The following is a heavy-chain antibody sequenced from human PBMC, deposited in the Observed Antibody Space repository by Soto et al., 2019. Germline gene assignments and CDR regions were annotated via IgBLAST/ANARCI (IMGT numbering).Heavy chain of an antibody. Sequence: QVQLQQWGAGLLKPSETLSLTCGVYGGSFSGYFWSCIRQPPGSGLEWIGEINHSGSTNYNPSLKSRVTIAEDTSKNRFSLTMNSVTAADTAVYYCARVPMRAEADKIHYAFDIWGKGTVVTVSS. D-gene: IGHD6-19*01. V-gene: IGHV4-34*01. CDR1: GGSFSGYF. CDR3: ARVPMRAEADKIHYAFDI. CDR2: INHSGST. J-gene: IGHJ3*02.